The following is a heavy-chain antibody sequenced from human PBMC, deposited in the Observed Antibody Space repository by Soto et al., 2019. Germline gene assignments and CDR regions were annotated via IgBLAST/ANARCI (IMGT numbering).Heavy chain of an antibody. Sequence: QVQLVESGGGVVQPGRSLRLSCAASGFTFSSYAMHWVRQAPGKGLEWVAVISYDGNNKYYADSVKGRFTISRDNSKNTLYLQMNSLRAEDTAVYYCARDRRDNELIPFLFDYWGQGTLVTVSS. V-gene: IGHV3-30-3*01. CDR1: GFTFSSYA. CDR3: ARDRRDNELIPFLFDY. D-gene: IGHD1-26*01. CDR2: ISYDGNNK. J-gene: IGHJ4*02.